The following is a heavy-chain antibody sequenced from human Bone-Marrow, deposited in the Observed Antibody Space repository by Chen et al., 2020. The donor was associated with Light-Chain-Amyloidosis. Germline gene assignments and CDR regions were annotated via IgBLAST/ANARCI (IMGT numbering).Heavy chain of an antibody. V-gene: IGHV3-23*01. CDR3: AKERASVGVPLFDA. J-gene: IGHJ4*02. Sequence: EVHLSQSGGGLVQPGGSLRLSCGASGFIYSSYAMSWVRQTPGKGLEWVSGIRSSGAGAYYADSVKGRFTISRDTAKNTLFLQMDSLRAEDTAIYYCAKERASVGVPLFDAWGPGTLVTVSS. CDR1: GFIYSSYA. CDR2: IRSSGAGA. D-gene: IGHD2-21*01.